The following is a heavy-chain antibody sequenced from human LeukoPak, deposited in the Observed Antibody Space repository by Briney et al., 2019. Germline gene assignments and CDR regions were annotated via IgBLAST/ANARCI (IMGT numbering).Heavy chain of an antibody. Sequence: SETLSLTCTVSGGSISSYYWSWIRQPAGEGLEWIGRIYTSGSTNYNPSLKSRVTISVDKSKNQFSLKLSSVTAADTAVYYCARAQRLGGKYYFDYWGQGTLVTVSS. CDR3: ARAQRLGGKYYFDY. J-gene: IGHJ4*02. D-gene: IGHD3-16*01. V-gene: IGHV4-4*07. CDR2: IYTSGST. CDR1: GGSISSYY.